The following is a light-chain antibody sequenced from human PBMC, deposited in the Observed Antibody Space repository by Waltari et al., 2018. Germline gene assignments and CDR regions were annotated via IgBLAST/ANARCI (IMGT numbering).Light chain of an antibody. CDR1: YSHVGANV. CDR2: RGD. V-gene: IGLV1-47*01. CDR3: ASWDDSLSGRWV. Sequence: QSVLTQPPSASATPGQRVTISCSGTYSHVGANVVNWYQQFPGAAPKLLIYRGDRRPAGVPDRFSASKSGSSASLAISGLRPEDEADYYCASWDDSLSGRWVFGGGTKLTVL. J-gene: IGLJ3*02.